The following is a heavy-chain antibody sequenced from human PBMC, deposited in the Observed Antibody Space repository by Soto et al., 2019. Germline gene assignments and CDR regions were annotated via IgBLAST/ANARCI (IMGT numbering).Heavy chain of an antibody. Sequence: SVKVSCKASGYTFASYYMHWVRQAPVQGLEWMGIINPSGGSTSYAQKFQGRVTMTRDTSTSTVYMDLSSLRSEDTAVYYCARDRMVEMATSCDYWGQGTLVTVSS. D-gene: IGHD5-12*01. V-gene: IGHV1-46*01. CDR2: INPSGGST. J-gene: IGHJ4*02. CDR1: GYTFASYY. CDR3: ARDRMVEMATSCDY.